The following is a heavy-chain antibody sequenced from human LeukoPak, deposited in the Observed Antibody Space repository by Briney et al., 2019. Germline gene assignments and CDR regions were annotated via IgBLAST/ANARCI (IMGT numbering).Heavy chain of an antibody. V-gene: IGHV3-21*01. Sequence: GGSLRLSCAASGFTFSSYSMNWVRQAPGKGLEWVSSISSSSSYIYYADSVKGRFTISRDNAKNSLFLQMNSLRAEDTAVYYCARSRRDGDYLLNAFDIWGQGTMVTVSS. D-gene: IGHD4-17*01. J-gene: IGHJ3*02. CDR3: ARSRRDGDYLLNAFDI. CDR2: ISSSSSYI. CDR1: GFTFSSYS.